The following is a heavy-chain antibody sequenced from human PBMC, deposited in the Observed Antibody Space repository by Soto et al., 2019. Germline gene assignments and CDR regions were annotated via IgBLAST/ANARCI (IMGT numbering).Heavy chain of an antibody. V-gene: IGHV4-39*01. J-gene: IGHJ4*02. CDR2: AYYSEST. CDR3: ERHRKWKVDY. D-gene: IGHD1-1*01. CDR1: GDSIISITYQ. Sequence: KPSETLSLTCTVSGDSIISITYQWGWIRQPPGRGLEWIVSAYYSESTYYNPSLKSRVTIPVDTSKNQFSLRVNSVTAADTAVYYCERHRKWKVDYWGQGKLVXV.